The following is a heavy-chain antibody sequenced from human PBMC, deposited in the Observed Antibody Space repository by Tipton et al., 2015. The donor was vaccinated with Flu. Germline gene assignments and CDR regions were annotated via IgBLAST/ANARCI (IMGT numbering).Heavy chain of an antibody. D-gene: IGHD3-3*01. V-gene: IGHV4-34*01. CDR1: GGSFSGYY. Sequence: TLSLTCAVYGGSFSGYYWSWIRQSPGKGLEWIGEINHSGSTNYNPSLKSRVTISVDTSNNHFSLKLSSVTAADTAVYFCASKYYDFWSGRECCHYWGQGTLVTVSS. CDR2: INHSGST. CDR3: ASKYYDFWSGRECCHY. J-gene: IGHJ4*02.